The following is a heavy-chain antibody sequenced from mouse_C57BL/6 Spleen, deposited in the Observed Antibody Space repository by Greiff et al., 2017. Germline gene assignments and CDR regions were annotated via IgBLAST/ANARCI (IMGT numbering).Heavy chain of an antibody. J-gene: IGHJ2*01. CDR1: GYTFTSYT. Sequence: QVQLQQSGAELARPGASVKMSCKASGYTFTSYTMHWVKQRPGQGLEWIGNLIPSRGYTKYNQKFKDKATLTADKSSSTAYMQLSSLTSEDSAVYYCARRGDGYDAVDYWGQGTTLTVSS. CDR3: ARRGDGYDAVDY. CDR2: LIPSRGYT. V-gene: IGHV1-4*01. D-gene: IGHD2-2*01.